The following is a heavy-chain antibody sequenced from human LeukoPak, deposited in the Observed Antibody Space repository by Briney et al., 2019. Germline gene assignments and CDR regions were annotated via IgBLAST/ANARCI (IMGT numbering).Heavy chain of an antibody. D-gene: IGHD6-19*01. CDR3: ASLRRQWLVPY. CDR1: GGSFSGYY. Sequence: PSETLSLTCAVYGGSFSGYYWSWIRQPPGKGLEWIGEINHSGSTNYNPSLKSRVTISVDTSKNQFSLKLSSVTAADTAVYYCASLRRQWLVPYWGQGTLVTVSS. V-gene: IGHV4-34*01. CDR2: INHSGST. J-gene: IGHJ4*02.